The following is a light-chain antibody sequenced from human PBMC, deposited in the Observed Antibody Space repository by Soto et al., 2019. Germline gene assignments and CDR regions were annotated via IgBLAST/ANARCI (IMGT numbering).Light chain of an antibody. CDR1: QSVTSN. Sequence: EIFLTHSRGTLSLCPGERSTLSCRSSQSVTSNLAWYRQRPGQAPRLLIYDTFRRATGVPARFSGSGSGTEFTLTISSLESEDFAVYYCQQYNDWPPWTFGQGTKVDIK. CDR2: DTF. V-gene: IGKV3-15*01. J-gene: IGKJ1*01. CDR3: QQYNDWPPWT.